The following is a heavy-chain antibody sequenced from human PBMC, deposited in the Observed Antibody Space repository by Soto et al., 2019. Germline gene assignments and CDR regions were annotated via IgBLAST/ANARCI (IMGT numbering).Heavy chain of an antibody. Sequence: QVQLQESGPGLVKPSGTLSLTCAVSGGSISSSNWWSWVRQPPGKGLEWIGEIYHSGSTNYNPSLTTRVTISVDKSKLHFSLMLSSVTAADTAVYYCASVRGGYYCALDVWGQGTTVTVSS. J-gene: IGHJ6*02. V-gene: IGHV4-4*02. CDR3: ASVRGGYYCALDV. CDR1: GGSISSSNW. CDR2: IYHSGST. D-gene: IGHD3-10*02.